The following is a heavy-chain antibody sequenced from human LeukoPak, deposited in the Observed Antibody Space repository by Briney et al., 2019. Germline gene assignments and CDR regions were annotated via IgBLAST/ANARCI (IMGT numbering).Heavy chain of an antibody. CDR1: GYTFTGYY. D-gene: IGHD3-3*01. V-gene: IGHV1-2*02. J-gene: IGHJ5*02. CDR2: INPNSGGT. Sequence: ASVKVSFKASGYTFTGYYMHWVRQAPGQGLEWMGWINPNSGGTNYAQKFQGRVTMTRDTSISTAYMELSRLRSDDTAVYYCARVENFWSGYDLAWFDPWGQGTLVTVSS. CDR3: ARVENFWSGYDLAWFDP.